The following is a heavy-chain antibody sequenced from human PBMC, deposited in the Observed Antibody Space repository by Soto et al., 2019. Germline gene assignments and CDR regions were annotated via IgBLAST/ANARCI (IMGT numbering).Heavy chain of an antibody. CDR2: ISGSGGST. CDR3: AKGFWYYYGSDYYYGMDV. D-gene: IGHD3-10*01. CDR1: GFTFSSYA. Sequence: SGFTFSSYAMSWVRQAPGKGLEWVSAISGSGGSTYYADSVKGRFTISSDNSKNTLYLQMNSLRAEDTAVYYCAKGFWYYYGSDYYYGMDVWGQGTTVTVSS. V-gene: IGHV3-23*01. J-gene: IGHJ6*02.